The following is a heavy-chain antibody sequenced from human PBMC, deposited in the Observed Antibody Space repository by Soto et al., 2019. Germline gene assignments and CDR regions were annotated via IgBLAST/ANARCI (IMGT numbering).Heavy chain of an antibody. CDR3: AKAGIYDFWRGYSSAAGAYYFDY. V-gene: IGHV3-23*01. CDR1: GFTFSSYA. J-gene: IGHJ4*02. CDR2: ISGSGGST. Sequence: GGSLRLSCAASGFTFSSYAMSWVRQAPGKGLEWVSAISGSGGSTYYADSVKGRFTISRDNSKNTLYLQMNSLRAEDTAVYYCAKAGIYDFWRGYSSAAGAYYFDYWGRGTLVTVSS. D-gene: IGHD3-3*01.